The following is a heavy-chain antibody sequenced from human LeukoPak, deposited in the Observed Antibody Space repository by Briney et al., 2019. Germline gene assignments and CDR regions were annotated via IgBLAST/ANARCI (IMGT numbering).Heavy chain of an antibody. Sequence: QAGGSLRLSCAASGFTFSSYAMHWVRQAPGKGLEWVAVISYDGSNKYYADSVKGRFTISRDNSKNTLYLQMNSLRAEDTAVYYCARDLVDCSSTSCHPDWGQGTLVTVSS. CDR3: ARDLVDCSSTSCHPD. J-gene: IGHJ4*02. D-gene: IGHD2-2*01. V-gene: IGHV3-30*14. CDR1: GFTFSSYA. CDR2: ISYDGSNK.